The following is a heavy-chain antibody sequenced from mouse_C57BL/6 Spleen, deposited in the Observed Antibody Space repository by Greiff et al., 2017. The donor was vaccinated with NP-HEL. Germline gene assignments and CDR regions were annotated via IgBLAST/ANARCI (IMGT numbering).Heavy chain of an antibody. D-gene: IGHD2-4*01. Sequence: QVQLQQPGAELVMPGASVKLSCKASGYTFTSYWMHWVKQRPGQGLEWIGEIDPSDSYTNYNQKFKGKSTLTVDKSSSTAYMQLSSLTSEDSAVYYCARSGDDYPYAMDYWGQGTSVTVSS. V-gene: IGHV1-69*01. CDR3: ARSGDDYPYAMDY. CDR1: GYTFTSYW. CDR2: IDPSDSYT. J-gene: IGHJ4*01.